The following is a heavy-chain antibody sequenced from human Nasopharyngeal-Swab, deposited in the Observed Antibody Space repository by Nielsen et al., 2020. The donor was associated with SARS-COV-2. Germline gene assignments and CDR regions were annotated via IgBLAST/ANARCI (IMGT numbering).Heavy chain of an antibody. V-gene: IGHV3-48*04. CDR3: AKANTRDFDY. CDR1: GFTFNSYS. CDR2: ITSSSTTK. Sequence: GESLKISCAASGFTFNSYSMNWVRQAPGKGLEWLSFITSSSTTKYYADSVKGRFTISRDNSRKTLYLQMNSLRAEDTAVYHCAKANTRDFDYWGQGTLVTVSS. J-gene: IGHJ4*02.